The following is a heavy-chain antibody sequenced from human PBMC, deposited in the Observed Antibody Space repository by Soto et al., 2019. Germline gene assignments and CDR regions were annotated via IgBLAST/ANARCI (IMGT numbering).Heavy chain of an antibody. Sequence: PGDSLKISCKASGYSFSSYWIAWVRQIPGKGLEWMGIMYPGDSDTRYSPSFQGQVTLSADKSISTAFLQWNSLKASDTAFYYCARGSGNDPTYYFYGLDVWGQGTTVTVSS. CDR3: ARGSGNDPTYYFYGLDV. D-gene: IGHD3-3*01. CDR1: GYSFSSYW. J-gene: IGHJ6*02. V-gene: IGHV5-51*01. CDR2: MYPGDSDT.